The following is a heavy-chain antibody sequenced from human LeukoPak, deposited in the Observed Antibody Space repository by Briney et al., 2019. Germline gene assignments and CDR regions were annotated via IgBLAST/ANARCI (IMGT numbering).Heavy chain of an antibody. CDR2: IYYSGST. D-gene: IGHD6-13*01. CDR1: GGSISSGDYY. Sequence: PSQTLSLTCTVSGGSISSGDYYWSWIRQPPGKGLEWIGYIYYSGSTYYNPSLKSRVTISVDTSKNQFSLKLSSVTAADTAVYYCAREGRHSAAGTPGAFDIWGQGTMVTVSS. V-gene: IGHV4-30-4*01. J-gene: IGHJ3*02. CDR3: AREGRHSAAGTPGAFDI.